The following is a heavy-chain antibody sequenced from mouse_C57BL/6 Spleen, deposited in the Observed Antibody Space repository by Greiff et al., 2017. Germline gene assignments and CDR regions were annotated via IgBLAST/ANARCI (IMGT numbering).Heavy chain of an antibody. CDR3: TRDRWFAY. J-gene: IGHJ3*01. V-gene: IGHV5-9-1*02. Sequence: EVKLMESGEGLVKPGGSLKLSCAASGFTFSSYAMPWVRQTPEQRLEWVAYISSGGDYIYYADTVKGRCTISRDNARNTLYLQMSSLKSEDTAMYYCTRDRWFAYWGQGTLFTVSA. CDR1: GFTFSSYA. CDR2: ISSGGDYI.